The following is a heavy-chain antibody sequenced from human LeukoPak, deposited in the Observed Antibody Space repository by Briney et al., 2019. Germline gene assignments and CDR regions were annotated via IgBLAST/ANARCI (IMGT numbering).Heavy chain of an antibody. V-gene: IGHV1-2*02. Sequence: GASVKVSCKASGYTFTDYYIHWVRQAPGQGLEWMGWINPNSGGTNYAQKFQGRVTMTRDTSISTAYMELSRLRSDDTAVYYCARWNLAARSFDYWGQGTLVTVSS. D-gene: IGHD6-6*01. J-gene: IGHJ4*02. CDR3: ARWNLAARSFDY. CDR2: INPNSGGT. CDR1: GYTFTDYY.